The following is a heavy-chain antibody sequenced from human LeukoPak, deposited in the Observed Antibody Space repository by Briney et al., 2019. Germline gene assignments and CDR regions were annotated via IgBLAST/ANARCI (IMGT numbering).Heavy chain of an antibody. V-gene: IGHV3-7*01. J-gene: IGHJ4*02. CDR2: IKRDGSGK. CDR1: GFTFSNYW. Sequence: GGSLRLSCAASGFTFSNYWMSWVRQAPGKGLEWVANIKRDGSGKYYMDSVKGRFTISRDSAKNSLYLQMNSLRVEDTAVYYCARIGSRDGYTVDYWGQGTLVTVSS. CDR3: ARIGSRDGYTVDY. D-gene: IGHD5-24*01.